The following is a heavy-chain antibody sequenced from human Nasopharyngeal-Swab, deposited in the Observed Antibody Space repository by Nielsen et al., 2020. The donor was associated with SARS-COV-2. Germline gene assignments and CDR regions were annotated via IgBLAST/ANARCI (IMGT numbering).Heavy chain of an antibody. CDR3: ARAGSSYGRLLY. CDR2: ISGGGSIT. CDR1: GFTFSSYA. J-gene: IGHJ4*02. D-gene: IGHD5-18*01. Sequence: GESLKISCAASGFTFSSYAMSWVRQAPGKGLEWVSTISGGGSITYHADSVKGRFTISRDNSKNTVYLQVNSLRAEDTAVYYCARAGSSYGRLLYWGQGTRVDVST. V-gene: IGHV3-23*01.